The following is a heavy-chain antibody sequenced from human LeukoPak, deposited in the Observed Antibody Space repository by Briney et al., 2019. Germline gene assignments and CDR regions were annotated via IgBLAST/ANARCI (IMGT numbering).Heavy chain of an antibody. J-gene: IGHJ4*02. D-gene: IGHD5-12*01. CDR1: GGSISSSSYY. CDR3: ARLRYSGYDRRFDY. CDR2: IYYGGST. Sequence: SETLSLTCTVPGGSISSSSYYWGWIRQPPGKGLEWIGRIYYGGSTYYNPSLKSRVTISVDTSKNQFSLKLSSVTAADTAVYYCARLRYSGYDRRFDYWGQGTLVTVSS. V-gene: IGHV4-39*07.